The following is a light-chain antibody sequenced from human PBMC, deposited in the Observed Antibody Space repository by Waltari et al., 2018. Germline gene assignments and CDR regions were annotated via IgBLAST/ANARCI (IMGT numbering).Light chain of an antibody. Sequence: QSALTQPRSVSGSQGQSVTISCTGTTSTLGGFNYVFWYQHRPGKAPKFMIYNVNNRPSGVPDRFSGSKSANTASLAISGLQAEDEADYYCCSYAGGNTYVFGTGTKVTVL. CDR3: CSYAGGNTYV. J-gene: IGLJ1*01. V-gene: IGLV2-11*01. CDR2: NVN. CDR1: TSTLGGFNY.